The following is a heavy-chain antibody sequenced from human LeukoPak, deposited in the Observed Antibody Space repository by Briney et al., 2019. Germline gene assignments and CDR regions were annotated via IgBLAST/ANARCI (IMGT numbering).Heavy chain of an antibody. V-gene: IGHV4-34*01. CDR2: SNHSGGT. CDR1: GGSFSGFY. CDR3: ARGQYSGSWFGDWYFAL. J-gene: IGHJ2*01. D-gene: IGHD6-13*01. Sequence: PSETLSLTCAVYGGSFSGFYWSWIRQPPGKGLVWIGESNHSGGTNYNPSLKSRVTISVDTSKNQFSLKLSSVTAADTAVYYCARGQYSGSWFGDWYFALWGRGTLVTVSS.